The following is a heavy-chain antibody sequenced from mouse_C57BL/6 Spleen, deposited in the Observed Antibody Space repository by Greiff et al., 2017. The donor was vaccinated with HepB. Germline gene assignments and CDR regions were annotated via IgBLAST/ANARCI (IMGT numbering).Heavy chain of an antibody. V-gene: IGHV5-6*01. CDR1: GFTFSSYG. Sequence: EVQLVESGGDLVKPGGSLKLSCAASGFTFSSYGMSWVRQTPDKRLEWVATISSGGSYTYYPDSVKGRFTISRDNAKNTLYLQMSSLKSEDTAVYYCARRSYDYDDAMDYWGQGTSVTVSS. J-gene: IGHJ4*01. D-gene: IGHD2-4*01. CDR3: ARRSYDYDDAMDY. CDR2: ISSGGSYT.